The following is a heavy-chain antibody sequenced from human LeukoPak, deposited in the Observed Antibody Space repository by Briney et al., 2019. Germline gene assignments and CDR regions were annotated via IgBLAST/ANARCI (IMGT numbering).Heavy chain of an antibody. Sequence: ASVKVSCKASGYIFTGYYMHWVRQAPGQGLEWMGWMNPNSGNTGYAQKFQGRVTITRNTSISTAYMELSSLRSEDTAVYYCARGLSAAGFDYWGQGTLVTVSS. V-gene: IGHV1-8*03. CDR2: MNPNSGNT. CDR3: ARGLSAAGFDY. D-gene: IGHD3-16*02. J-gene: IGHJ4*02. CDR1: GYIFTGYY.